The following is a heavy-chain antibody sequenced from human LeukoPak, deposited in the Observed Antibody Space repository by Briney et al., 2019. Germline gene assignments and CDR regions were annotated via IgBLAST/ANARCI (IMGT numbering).Heavy chain of an antibody. CDR3: AKDLKYSSSWYYPDY. CDR2: IRYDGSNK. CDR1: GFTFSSYS. J-gene: IGHJ4*02. V-gene: IGHV3-30*02. Sequence: GGSLRLSCAASGFTFSSYSMNWVRQAPGKGLEWVAFIRYDGSNKYYADSVKGRFTISRDNSKNTLYLQMNSLRAEDTAVYYCAKDLKYSSSWYYPDYWGQGTLVTVSS. D-gene: IGHD6-13*01.